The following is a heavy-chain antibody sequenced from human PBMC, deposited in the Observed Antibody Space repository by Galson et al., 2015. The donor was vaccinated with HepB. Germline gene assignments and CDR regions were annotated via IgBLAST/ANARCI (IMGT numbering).Heavy chain of an antibody. CDR1: GFTFTAYY. D-gene: IGHD5-24*01. CDR2: INPTDSGT. V-gene: IGHV1-2*02. J-gene: IGHJ4*01. Sequence: SVKVSCKASGFTFTAYYLHWWRQAPGQGPEWMGWINPTDSGTSYSRTFQGRVTMTRDASITTAYMELKRVTSDDTAVYYCARGGMATIGGPTFDYWGHGTLITVSS. CDR3: ARGGMATIGGPTFDY.